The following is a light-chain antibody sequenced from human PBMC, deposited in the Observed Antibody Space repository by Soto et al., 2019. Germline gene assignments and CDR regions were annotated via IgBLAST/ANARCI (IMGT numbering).Light chain of an antibody. CDR3: AAWDDSLRAVV. Sequence: QSVLTQSPSASATPGQRVTISCXGGXXXIGTYAVNWYQQLPGTAPTLLIFRNHQRPSGVPDRFSGSKSGTSASLAISGPQSXDEADYYCAAWDDSLRAVVFGGGTKLTV. V-gene: IGLV1-44*01. CDR2: RNH. CDR1: XXXIGTYA. J-gene: IGLJ2*01.